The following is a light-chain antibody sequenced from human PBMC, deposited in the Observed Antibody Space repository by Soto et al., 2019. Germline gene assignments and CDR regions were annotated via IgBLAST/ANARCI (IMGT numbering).Light chain of an antibody. CDR1: HSNIGPNI. CDR2: ATD. CDR3: NSYAGNNNWV. J-gene: IGLJ3*02. V-gene: IGLV1-44*01. Sequence: QSMLTQPPSTSGTPGQRVTISCSGSHSNIGPNIVNWYQQLPGAAPKLLIYATDQRPSGVPARFSGSKSGNTASLTVSGLQAEDEADYYCNSYAGNNNWVFGGGTKLTV.